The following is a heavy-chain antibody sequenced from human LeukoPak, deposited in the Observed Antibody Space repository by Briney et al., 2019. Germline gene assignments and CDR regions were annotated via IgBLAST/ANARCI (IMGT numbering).Heavy chain of an antibody. Sequence: PGGSLRLSCVASGFTFSSYAMSWVRQAAGKGLEWVSSTSSSGETTYYADSVKGQFTISRDNSRNTLYLQMNSLRAEDTAVYYCAKDRPNYYGTNGHYYRRDGDCWGQGTLVTVSS. J-gene: IGHJ4*02. CDR3: AKDRPNYYGTNGHYYRRDGDC. CDR1: GFTFSSYA. V-gene: IGHV3-23*01. D-gene: IGHD3-22*01. CDR2: TSSSGETT.